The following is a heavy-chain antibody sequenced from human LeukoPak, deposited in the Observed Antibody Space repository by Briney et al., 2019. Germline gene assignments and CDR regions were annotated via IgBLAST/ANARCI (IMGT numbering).Heavy chain of an antibody. CDR1: GGTFSSYA. Sequence: SVNVSCKASGGTFSSYAISWVRQAPGQGLEWMGRIIPILGIANYAQKFQGRVTITADKSTSTAYMELSSLRSEDTAVYYCARVSIDSSSWAFDYWGQGTLVTVSS. CDR3: ARVSIDSSSWAFDY. J-gene: IGHJ4*02. D-gene: IGHD6-13*01. V-gene: IGHV1-69*04. CDR2: IIPILGIA.